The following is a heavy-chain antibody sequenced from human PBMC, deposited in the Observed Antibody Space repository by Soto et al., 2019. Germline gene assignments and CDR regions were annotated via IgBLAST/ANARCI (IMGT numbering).Heavy chain of an antibody. V-gene: IGHV1-2*06. J-gene: IGHJ4*02. Sequence: ASVKVSCKASGYIFTDYYMHWVRQAPGQELGWMGRINPNSGGTNYAQKFQGRVTMTRDTSISTAYTELSSLRSEDTAVYYCARAPGGSSSFVDYWGQGTLVTVSS. CDR3: ARAPGGSSSFVDY. D-gene: IGHD6-6*01. CDR1: GYIFTDYY. CDR2: INPNSGGT.